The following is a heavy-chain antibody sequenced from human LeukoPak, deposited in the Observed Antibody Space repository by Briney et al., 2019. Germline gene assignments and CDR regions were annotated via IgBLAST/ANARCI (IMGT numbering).Heavy chain of an antibody. J-gene: IGHJ4*02. CDR2: ISGSGGST. V-gene: IGHV3-23*01. Sequence: GGSLRLSCAASGFTSSSYAMSWVRQAPGKGLEWVSAISGSGGSTYYADSVKGRFTISRDNSKNTLYLQMNSLRAEDTAVYYCAKGGGSYYYYFDYWGQGTLVTVSA. CDR1: GFTSSSYA. D-gene: IGHD1-26*01. CDR3: AKGGGSYYYYFDY.